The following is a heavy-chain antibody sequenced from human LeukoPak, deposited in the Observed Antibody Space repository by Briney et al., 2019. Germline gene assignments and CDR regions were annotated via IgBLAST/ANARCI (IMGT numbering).Heavy chain of an antibody. V-gene: IGHV3-23*01. CDR1: GFTFSSYA. D-gene: IGHD4-17*01. Sequence: GGSLRLSCAASGFTFSSYAMSWVRQAPGKGLERVSAISGSGGSTYYADSGKGRFTISRDNSRSTLYLQMTSPRAEDTALYYCAKASVTTVIRGAFDIWGQGTMVTVSS. J-gene: IGHJ3*02. CDR3: AKASVTTVIRGAFDI. CDR2: ISGSGGST.